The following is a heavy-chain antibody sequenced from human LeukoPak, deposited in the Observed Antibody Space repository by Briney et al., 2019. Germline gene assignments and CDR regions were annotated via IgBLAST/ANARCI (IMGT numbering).Heavy chain of an antibody. V-gene: IGHV1-2*02. D-gene: IGHD3-22*01. J-gene: IGHJ5*02. CDR1: GYTFTGYY. Sequence: ASVKVSCKASGYTFTGYYMHWVRQAPGQGLEWMGWINPNSGGTNYAQKLQGRVTMTTDTSTSTAYMELRSLRSDDTAVYYCARLHYDSSGGNWFDPWGQGTLVTVSS. CDR2: INPNSGGT. CDR3: ARLHYDSSGGNWFDP.